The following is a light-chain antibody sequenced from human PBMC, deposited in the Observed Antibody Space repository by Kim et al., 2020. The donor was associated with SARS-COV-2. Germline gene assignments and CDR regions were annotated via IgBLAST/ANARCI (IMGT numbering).Light chain of an antibody. CDR3: SSYVGGNFRV. V-gene: IGLV2-8*01. J-gene: IGLJ1*01. Sequence: QSALTQPPSASGSPGQSVTISCTGTSSDVGGYNYVSWYQQHPGKAPKVIIYEVSKWPSGVPDRFSGSKSGNTASLTVSGLQTEDEADYYCSSYVGGNFRVFGTGTKVTVL. CDR1: SSDVGGYNY. CDR2: EVS.